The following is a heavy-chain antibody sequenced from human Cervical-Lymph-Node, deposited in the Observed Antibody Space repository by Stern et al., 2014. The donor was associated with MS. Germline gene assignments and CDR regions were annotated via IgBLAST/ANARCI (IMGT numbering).Heavy chain of an antibody. CDR2: MNPSSGDT. CDR3: ARAVVADAITYYYAMDV. D-gene: IGHD2-2*01. CDR1: GYTFTSYD. J-gene: IGHJ6*02. V-gene: IGHV1-8*01. Sequence: QVQLVQSGAEVKQPGASVKVSCKASGYTFTSYDVNWVRRAAGQGLEWMGWMNPSSGDTGYAQKFQGRVTMTMNTSRNTAYMELGSLRSEDTAVYYCARAVVADAITYYYAMDVWGQGTTVTVSS.